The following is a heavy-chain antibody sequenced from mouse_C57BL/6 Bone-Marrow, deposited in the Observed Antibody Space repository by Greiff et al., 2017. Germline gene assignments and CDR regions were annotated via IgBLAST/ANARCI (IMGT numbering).Heavy chain of an antibody. D-gene: IGHD1-1*01. CDR2: ISNGGGST. Sequence: DVMLVESGGGLVQPGGSLKLSCAASGFTFSDYYMYWVRQTPEQRLEWVAYISNGGGSTYYPDTVKGRFTISRDNAKNTLYLQLSRLKSEDTAMYYGARQSTTVVAEAMDYWGQGTSVTVSS. CDR1: GFTFSDYY. CDR3: ARQSTTVVAEAMDY. J-gene: IGHJ4*01. V-gene: IGHV5-12*01.